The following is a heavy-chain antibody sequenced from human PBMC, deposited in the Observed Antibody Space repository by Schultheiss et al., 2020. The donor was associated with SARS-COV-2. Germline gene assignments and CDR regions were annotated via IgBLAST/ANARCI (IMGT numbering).Heavy chain of an antibody. Sequence: ASVKVSCKASGYTFTSYGISWVRQAPGQGLEWMGWISAYNGNTNYAQKLQGRVTMTTDTSTSTAYMELRSLRSDDTAVYYCAREEDCTNGVCYAFDIWGQGTMVTVSS. CDR1: GYTFTSYG. D-gene: IGHD2-8*01. J-gene: IGHJ3*02. V-gene: IGHV1-18*01. CDR2: ISAYNGNT. CDR3: AREEDCTNGVCYAFDI.